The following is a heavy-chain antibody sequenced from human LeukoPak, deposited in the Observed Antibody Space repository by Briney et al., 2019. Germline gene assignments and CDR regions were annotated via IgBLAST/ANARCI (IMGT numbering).Heavy chain of an antibody. CDR1: GGTFSSYV. Sequence: ASVKVSCKASGGTFSSYVISWVRQAPGQGLEWMGGIIPIFGTTNYAQKFQGRVTITADEYTSTAYMELSSLRSEDTAVYYCARVRDCSGGSCYYVYYYGMDVWGQGTTVTVSS. CDR3: ARVRDCSGGSCYYVYYYGMDV. D-gene: IGHD2-15*01. CDR2: IIPIFGTT. V-gene: IGHV1-69*13. J-gene: IGHJ6*02.